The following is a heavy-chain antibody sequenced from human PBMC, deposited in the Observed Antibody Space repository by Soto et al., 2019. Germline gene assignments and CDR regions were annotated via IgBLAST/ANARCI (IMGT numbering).Heavy chain of an antibody. Sequence: EVPLVESGGGLVQPGGSLKLSCAASGFTFSGSAMHWVRQASGKGLEWVARIRSKAHSYATAYAASVKGRFTISRDDSKNTAFLQMHSLTTEDTAVYYCTGVGVPRGWYFDLWGRGTLVTVSS. D-gene: IGHD1-26*01. J-gene: IGHJ2*01. CDR2: IRSKAHSYAT. CDR3: TGVGVPRGWYFDL. CDR1: GFTFSGSA. V-gene: IGHV3-73*02.